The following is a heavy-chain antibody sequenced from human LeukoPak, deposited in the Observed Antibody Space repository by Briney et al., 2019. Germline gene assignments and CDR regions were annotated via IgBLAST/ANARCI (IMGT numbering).Heavy chain of an antibody. D-gene: IGHD6-6*01. CDR2: ISYDGSNK. CDR3: AKDDGHGGSSPGFDY. J-gene: IGHJ4*02. CDR1: GFTFSSYG. Sequence: QPGRSLRLSCAASGFTFSSYGMHWVRQAPGKGLEWVAVISYDGSNKYYADSVKGRFTISRDNSKNTLYLQMNSLRAEDTAVYYCAKDDGHGGSSPGFDYWGQGTLVTVSS. V-gene: IGHV3-30*18.